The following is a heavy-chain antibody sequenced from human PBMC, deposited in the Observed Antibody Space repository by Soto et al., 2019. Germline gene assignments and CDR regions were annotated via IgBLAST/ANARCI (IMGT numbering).Heavy chain of an antibody. CDR1: GGSITSGTYY. J-gene: IGHJ6*02. CDR2: IYYTGSA. Sequence: PSETLSLTCTVSGGSITSGTYYWNWIRQPPGKGLEWIGYIYYTGSAYYNPSLKSRVTISVDTSKNQFSLKMNSVTTADTAVYYCARDLLVVVRCYYGWDVWGQGTTVTVCS. CDR3: ARDLLVVVRCYYGWDV. V-gene: IGHV4-61*01. D-gene: IGHD2-21*01.